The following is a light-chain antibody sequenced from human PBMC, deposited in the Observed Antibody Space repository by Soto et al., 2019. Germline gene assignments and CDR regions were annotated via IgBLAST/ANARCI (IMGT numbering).Light chain of an antibody. V-gene: IGLV2-14*03. Sequence: QCALTQPASVSGSPGESITISCTGNSSDVCGYNYVSWYQHHPGKAPKLIIYDVTNRPSGVSNPFSGSKSGNTASLTISGLQPEDEADYYCSSYTTSNTRQIVFGTGTKVTVL. CDR2: DVT. J-gene: IGLJ1*01. CDR3: SSYTTSNTRQIV. CDR1: SSDVCGYNY.